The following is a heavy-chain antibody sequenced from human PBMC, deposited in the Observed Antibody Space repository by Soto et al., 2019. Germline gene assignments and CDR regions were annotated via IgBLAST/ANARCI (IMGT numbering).Heavy chain of an antibody. V-gene: IGHV3-74*01. D-gene: IGHD6-6*01. CDR3: ARGIAAPKNYYYYYGMDV. CDR2: INSDGSST. Sequence: GGSLRLSCAASGFTFSSYWMHWVRQAPGKGLVWVSRINSDGSSTSYADSVKGRFTISRDNAKNTLYLQMNSLRAEDTAVYYCARGIAAPKNYYYYYGMDVWGQGTTVTVS. J-gene: IGHJ6*02. CDR1: GFTFSSYW.